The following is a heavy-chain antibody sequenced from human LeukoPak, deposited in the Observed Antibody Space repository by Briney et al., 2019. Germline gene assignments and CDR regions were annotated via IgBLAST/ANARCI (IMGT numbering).Heavy chain of an antibody. D-gene: IGHD3-10*02. J-gene: IGHJ6*04. V-gene: IGHV3-48*03. Sequence: GWSLRLSCAASVFTFSSYEMNWVRQAPRKGLEWVSYISSSGSTIYYVDSLKGRFTISRDNAKNSLYLQMNSLRAEDTAVYYCAELGITMIGGVWGKGTTVTISS. CDR3: AELGITMIGGV. CDR2: ISSSGSTI. CDR1: VFTFSSYE.